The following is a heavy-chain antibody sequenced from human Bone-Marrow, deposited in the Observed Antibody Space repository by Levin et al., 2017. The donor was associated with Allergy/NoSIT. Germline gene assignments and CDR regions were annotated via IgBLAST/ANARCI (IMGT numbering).Heavy chain of an antibody. Sequence: PSETLSLTCAVSGGSFSGYFWTWIRQPPGKGLEWVGEITHSGSTNYNPSLKSRVSISLDTSKNQFSLKLTSVTAADAAVYYSAGLDYYYYGLDVWDQGTTVTVSS. CDR2: ITHSGST. CDR1: GGSFSGYF. J-gene: IGHJ6*02. CDR3: AGLDYYYYGLDV. V-gene: IGHV4-34*01.